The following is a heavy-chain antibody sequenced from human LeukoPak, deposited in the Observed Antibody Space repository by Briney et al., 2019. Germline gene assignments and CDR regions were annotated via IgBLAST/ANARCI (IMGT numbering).Heavy chain of an antibody. CDR2: INNDGRST. CDR3: ARVRWGGLYYFDY. D-gene: IGHD3-16*01. J-gene: IGHJ4*02. V-gene: IGHV3-74*01. CDR1: GFTFSSYA. Sequence: GGSLRLSCAPSGFTFSSYAMSWVRQAPGKGLEWVSRINNDGRSTNYADSVKGRFTISRDNAKNTLYLQMNSLRAEDTAVYYCARVRWGGLYYFDYWGQGTLVTVSS.